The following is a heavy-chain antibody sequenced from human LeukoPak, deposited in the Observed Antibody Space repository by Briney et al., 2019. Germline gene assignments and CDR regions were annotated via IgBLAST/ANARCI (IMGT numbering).Heavy chain of an antibody. Sequence: GGSLRLSCAASGFTFSSCSMNWVRQAPGKGLEWISHISNIGDIIHYADSVEGRFTISRDNAKNSLYLQMNSLRAEDTAVYYCAKDATAVVGTVYMDVWGKGTTVTISS. J-gene: IGHJ6*03. V-gene: IGHV3-48*04. CDR1: GFTFSSCS. CDR2: ISNIGDII. CDR3: AKDATAVVGTVYMDV. D-gene: IGHD6-13*01.